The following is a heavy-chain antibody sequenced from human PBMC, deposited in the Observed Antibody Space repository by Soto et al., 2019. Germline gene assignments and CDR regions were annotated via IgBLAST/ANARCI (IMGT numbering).Heavy chain of an antibody. D-gene: IGHD3-3*01. J-gene: IGHJ6*01. V-gene: IGHV1-69*13. Sequence: SVKVSCKASGCTFSSYAISWVRQAAGQGLEWMGGIIPIFGTANYAQKFQGRVTITADESTSTAYMELSSLRSEDTAAYYCARDGVGVTIFGVVNYYYYGMQLWGQGTTVKVSS. CDR3: ARDGVGVTIFGVVNYYYYGMQL. CDR1: GCTFSSYA. CDR2: IIPIFGTA.